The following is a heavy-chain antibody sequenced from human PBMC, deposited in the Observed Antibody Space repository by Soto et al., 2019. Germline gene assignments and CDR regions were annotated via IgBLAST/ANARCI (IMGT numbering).Heavy chain of an antibody. CDR3: ARDPLPPPTWYFDL. Sequence: GASVKVSCKASGYTFTSYAMHWVRQAPGQRLEWMGWINAGNGNTKYSQKFQGRFTISRDNAKNSLYLQMNSLRAEDTAVYYCARDPLPPPTWYFDLWGRGTLVTVSS. J-gene: IGHJ2*01. CDR2: INAGNGNT. D-gene: IGHD3-10*01. V-gene: IGHV1-3*01. CDR1: GYTFTSYA.